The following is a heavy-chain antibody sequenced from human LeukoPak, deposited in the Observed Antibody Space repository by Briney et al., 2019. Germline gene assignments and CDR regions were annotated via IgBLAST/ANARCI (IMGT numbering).Heavy chain of an antibody. J-gene: IGHJ4*02. V-gene: IGHV3-7*05. CDR3: ARGRYNWSY. Sequence: GGSLRLSCAASGLNNFSTYWMTWVRPAPGRGLEWVANKKEDESETYYVDSVKVRITISRDNAKNSLYLQMNNLRAEDTAVYYCARGRYNWSYWGQGTVVSVSS. D-gene: IGHD1-20*01. CDR2: KKEDESET. CDR1: GLNNFSTYW.